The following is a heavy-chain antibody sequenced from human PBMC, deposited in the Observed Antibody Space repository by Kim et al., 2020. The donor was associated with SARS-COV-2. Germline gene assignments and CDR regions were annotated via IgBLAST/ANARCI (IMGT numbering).Heavy chain of an antibody. CDR1: GGSFSGYY. V-gene: IGHV4-34*01. CDR3: ARYHTYYAMDV. Sequence: SETLSLTCAVYGGSFSGYYWSWIRQPPGKGLEWIAEINHSGITTYSPSLKSRVTISVDTSKNQFSLKLTSVTAADTAGYYCARYHTYYAMDVWGQGTTVT. CDR2: INHSGIT. J-gene: IGHJ6*02.